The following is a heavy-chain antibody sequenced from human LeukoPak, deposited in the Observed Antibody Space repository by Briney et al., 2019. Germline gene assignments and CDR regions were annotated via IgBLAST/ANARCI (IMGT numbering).Heavy chain of an antibody. CDR3: ARDSMSGYSDFDF. CDR1: GFTFSDYY. J-gene: IGHJ4*02. CDR2: ISYDGSNK. V-gene: IGHV3-30*03. D-gene: IGHD3-9*01. Sequence: GGSLRLSCVASGFTFSDYYMSWIRQAPGKGLEWVAVISYDGSNKYYADSVKGRFTISRDNAKNSLYLQMNSLRAEDTAVYYCARDSMSGYSDFDFWGQGSLVTVSS.